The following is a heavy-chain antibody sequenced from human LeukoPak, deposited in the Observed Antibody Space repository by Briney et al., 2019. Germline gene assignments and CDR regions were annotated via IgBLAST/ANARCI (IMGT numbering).Heavy chain of an antibody. CDR3: ARWRVLTAGYYYDSSGQYYFDY. J-gene: IGHJ4*02. Sequence: PSQTLSLTCTVSGGSISSGGYYWSWIRQHPGKGLEWIGYIYYSGSTNYNPSLKSRVTISVYTSKNQFSLKLSSVTAADTAVYYCARWRVLTAGYYYDSSGQYYFDYWGQGTLVTVSS. V-gene: IGHV4-31*03. CDR2: IYYSGST. D-gene: IGHD3-22*01. CDR1: GGSISSGGYY.